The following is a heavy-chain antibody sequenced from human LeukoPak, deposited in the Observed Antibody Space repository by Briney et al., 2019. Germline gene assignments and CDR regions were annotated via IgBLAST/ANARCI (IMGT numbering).Heavy chain of an antibody. D-gene: IGHD6-13*01. CDR1: GFTFSSYG. J-gene: IGHJ6*02. CDR2: ISGSGGST. CDR3: AKEGYSSSWRPKYGMDV. V-gene: IGHV3-23*01. Sequence: PGGSLRLSCAASGFTFSSYGMHWVRQAPGKGLEWVSAISGSGGSTYYADSVKGRFTISRDNSKNTLYLQMNSLRAEDTAVYYCAKEGYSSSWRPKYGMDVWGQGTTVTVSS.